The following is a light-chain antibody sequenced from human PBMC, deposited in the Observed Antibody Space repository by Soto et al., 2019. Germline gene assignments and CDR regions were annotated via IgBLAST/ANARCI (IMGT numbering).Light chain of an antibody. Sequence: QSALTRPRSVSGSPGQSVTISCTGTSSDVGGYNYVSWYQQNPGKAPKLMIYDVSKRPSGVPDRFSGSKSGNTASLTISGLKAEDQADHYCFTYAGSYTSLVFGTGTKLTVL. CDR3: FTYAGSYTSLV. V-gene: IGLV2-11*01. CDR1: SSDVGGYNY. J-gene: IGLJ1*01. CDR2: DVS.